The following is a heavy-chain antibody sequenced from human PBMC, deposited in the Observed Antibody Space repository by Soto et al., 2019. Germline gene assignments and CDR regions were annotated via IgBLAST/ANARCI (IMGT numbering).Heavy chain of an antibody. CDR3: VRRHVSATGIDWFDP. CDR1: GYTFSRYG. Sequence: SVKVSFKASGYTFSRYGIHWVRQAPGQRLEWMGWINAANGDTKYSPKFQGRVTITRDTSASTAYMELSSLRSEDTAVYYCVRRHVSATGIDWFDPWGQGTLVTVSS. J-gene: IGHJ5*02. V-gene: IGHV1-3*01. D-gene: IGHD6-13*01. CDR2: INAANGDT.